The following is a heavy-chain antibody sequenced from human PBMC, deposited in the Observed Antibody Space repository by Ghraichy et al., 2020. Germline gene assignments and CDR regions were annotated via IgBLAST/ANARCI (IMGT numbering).Heavy chain of an antibody. CDR3: ARNWNLLNYMDV. J-gene: IGHJ6*03. CDR2: ISSSSSYI. D-gene: IGHD1-1*01. V-gene: IGHV3-21*01. CDR1: GFTFSSYS. Sequence: GGSLRLSCAASGFTFSSYSMNWVRQAPGKGLEWVSSISSSSSYIYYADSVKGRFTISRDNAKNSLYLQMNSLRAEDTAVYYCARNWNLLNYMDVWGKGTTVTVSS.